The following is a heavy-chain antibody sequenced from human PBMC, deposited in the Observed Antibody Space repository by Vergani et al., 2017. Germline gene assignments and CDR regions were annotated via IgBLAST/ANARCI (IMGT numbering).Heavy chain of an antibody. CDR2: INHSGST. V-gene: IGHV4-34*01. CDR1: GGSFSGYY. J-gene: IGHJ4*02. D-gene: IGHD2-2*01. Sequence: QVQLQQWGAGLLKPSETLSLTCAVYGGSFSGYYWSWIRQPPGKGLEWIGEINHSGSTKYNPSLKSRVTISVDTSKKQFSLKLSSVTAADTAVYYCARVPQFWCSSTSCYQDYWGQGTLVTVSS. CDR3: ARVPQFWCSSTSCYQDY.